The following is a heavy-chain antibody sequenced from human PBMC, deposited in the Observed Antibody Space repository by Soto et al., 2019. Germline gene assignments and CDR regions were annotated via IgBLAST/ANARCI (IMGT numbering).Heavy chain of an antibody. CDR1: GGSFSGYY. CDR3: ARGRYSYGYSYYYYYYGMDV. V-gene: IGHV4-34*01. D-gene: IGHD5-18*01. Sequence: QVQLQQWGAGLLKPSETLSLTCAVYGGSFSGYYWSWIRQPPGKGLEWIGEINHSGSTNYNPSLKSRVTISVDTSKNQFSLKLSSVTAADTAVYYCARGRYSYGYSYYYYYYGMDVW. CDR2: INHSGST. J-gene: IGHJ6*01.